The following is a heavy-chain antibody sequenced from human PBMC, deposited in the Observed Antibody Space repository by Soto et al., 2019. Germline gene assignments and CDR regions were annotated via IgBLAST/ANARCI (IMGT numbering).Heavy chain of an antibody. J-gene: IGHJ3*02. V-gene: IGHV3-74*01. CDR1: GFTLSNYW. CDR2: INNDGSTI. Sequence: EVQLVESGGDLVQPGGSLRLSCAASGFTLSNYWMHWVRQAPGKGLVWVSRINNDGSTIHYTDSVKGRFTISRDNAKNTLYLQMHSLRAEDTAVYYCVRPTSEVDAFDIWGQGIMVTVSS. CDR3: VRPTSEVDAFDI.